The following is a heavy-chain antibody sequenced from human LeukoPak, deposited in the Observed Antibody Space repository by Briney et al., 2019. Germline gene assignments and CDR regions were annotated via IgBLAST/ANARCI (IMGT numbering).Heavy chain of an antibody. CDR1: GYTFTSYG. CDR2: ISAYNGNT. V-gene: IGHV1-18*01. Sequence: GASVKVSCKASGYTFTSYGISWVRQAPGQGLEWMGWISAYNGNTNYAQKLQGRVTMTTDTSTSTVYMELSSLRSEDTAVYYCARMMYGLGTPFDYWGQGTLVTVSS. D-gene: IGHD3-10*01. J-gene: IGHJ4*02. CDR3: ARMMYGLGTPFDY.